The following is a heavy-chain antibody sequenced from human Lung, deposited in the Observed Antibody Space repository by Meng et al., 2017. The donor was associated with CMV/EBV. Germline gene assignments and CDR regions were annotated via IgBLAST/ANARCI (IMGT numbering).Heavy chain of an antibody. V-gene: IGHV1-2*06. J-gene: IGHJ4*02. Sequence: SCRASGYTFTGYCMPWVRQAPGQGLEWMGRINCSSGGTNYAREFQGRVTMTRDTSINTAYMELSRLRSDDTAVYYCAIFYGDYVPYPYWGQGTLVTVSS. CDR1: GYTFTGYC. CDR3: AIFYGDYVPYPY. CDR2: INCSSGGT. D-gene: IGHD4-17*01.